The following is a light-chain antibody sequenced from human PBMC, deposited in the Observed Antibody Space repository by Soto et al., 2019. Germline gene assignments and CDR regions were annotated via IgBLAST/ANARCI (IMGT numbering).Light chain of an antibody. V-gene: IGKV1-39*01. J-gene: IGKJ2*01. CDR1: QGVSAY. CDR2: AAS. Sequence: DIQMTQSPSSLSASVGDRVTITCRASQGVSAYLLWYQEKPGRAPRLLIYAASTLQVGVPSRFSGSGSGTDFTLTIISLQPEDFATYYCLQSFNSPYTFGQGTTVDVK. CDR3: LQSFNSPYT.